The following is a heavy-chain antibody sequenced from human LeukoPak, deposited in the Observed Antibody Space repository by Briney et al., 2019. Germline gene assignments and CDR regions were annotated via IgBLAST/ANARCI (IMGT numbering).Heavy chain of an antibody. J-gene: IGHJ6*03. V-gene: IGHV4-39*01. CDR2: IYYSGST. CDR1: GGSISSYY. Sequence: SETLSLTCTVSGGSISSYYWGWIRQPPGKGLEWIGSIYYSGSTYYNPSLKSRVTISVDTSKNQFSLKLSSVTAADTAVYYCARLAGEYSSSWYIDYYYMDVWGKGTTVTVSS. D-gene: IGHD6-13*01. CDR3: ARLAGEYSSSWYIDYYYMDV.